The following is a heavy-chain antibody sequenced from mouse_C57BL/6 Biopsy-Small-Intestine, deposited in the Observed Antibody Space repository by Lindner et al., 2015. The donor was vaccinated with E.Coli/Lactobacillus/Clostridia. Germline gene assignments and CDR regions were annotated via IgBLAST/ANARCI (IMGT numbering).Heavy chain of an antibody. V-gene: IGHV5-17*01. CDR3: ARGVDGSYGY. Sequence: VQLQESGGGLVKPGGSLKLSCAASGFTFSDYGIHWIRQAPEKGLEWIAYISSGSSTIYYADTVKGRFTISRDNAKNTLFLQMTSLRSEDTAMYYCARGVDGSYGYWGQGTTLTVSS. J-gene: IGHJ2*01. CDR1: GFTFSDYG. CDR2: ISSGSSTI. D-gene: IGHD2-3*01.